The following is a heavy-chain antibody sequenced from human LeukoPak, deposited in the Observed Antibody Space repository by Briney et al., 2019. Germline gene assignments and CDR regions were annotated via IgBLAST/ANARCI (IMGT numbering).Heavy chain of an antibody. D-gene: IGHD3-10*01. V-gene: IGHV3-74*01. Sequence: GGSLRLSCAASGFTFSSYWMHWVRRAPGKGLVWVSRINSDGSSTSYADSVKGRFTISRDNAKNTLYLQMNSLRAEDTAVYYCARDSPIRGFDYWGQGTLVTVSS. CDR3: ARDSPIRGFDY. J-gene: IGHJ4*02. CDR1: GFTFSSYW. CDR2: INSDGSST.